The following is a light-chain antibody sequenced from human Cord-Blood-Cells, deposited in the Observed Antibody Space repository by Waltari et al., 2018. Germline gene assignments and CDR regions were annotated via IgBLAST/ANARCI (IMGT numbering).Light chain of an antibody. Sequence: SALTQPASLSGSPGQSITISCTGTSSDVGGYNYVSWYQQHPGKAPKRMIYDVSNRPSGVSNRFSGSKSGNTASLTISGLQAEDEADYYCSSYTSSSTVVFGGGTKLTVL. CDR1: SSDVGGYNY. CDR3: SSYTSSSTVV. V-gene: IGLV2-14*01. CDR2: DVS. J-gene: IGLJ2*01.